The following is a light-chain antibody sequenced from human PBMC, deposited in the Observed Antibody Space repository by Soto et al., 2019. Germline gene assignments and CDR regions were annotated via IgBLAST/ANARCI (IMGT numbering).Light chain of an antibody. CDR1: PSVSSNY. CDR3: QDYGISAYA. Sequence: EIVLTQSPGTLSLSPGERATLSCRASPSVSSNYLAWYQQKPGQAPRLLIYGASSWVSGIPDWFSGSGSGTDFTLIIGGLEPEVFAVYYYQDYGISAYALCQETMLE. J-gene: IGKJ2*01. CDR2: GAS. V-gene: IGKV3-20*01.